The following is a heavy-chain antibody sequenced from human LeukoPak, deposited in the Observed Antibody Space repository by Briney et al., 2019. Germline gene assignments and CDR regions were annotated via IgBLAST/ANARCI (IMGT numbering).Heavy chain of an antibody. Sequence: GASVKVSCKASGWSFSDHGICWVRQAPGQGLEWMGWIGADNGDTHYAQKLQGRVTMTTDTSTSTVYMELRSLRSDDTAVYYCAREEVRRAVAGYFDNWGQGTLVTVSS. CDR2: IGADNGDT. J-gene: IGHJ4*02. V-gene: IGHV1-18*01. CDR1: GWSFSDHG. CDR3: AREEVRRAVAGYFDN. D-gene: IGHD6-19*01.